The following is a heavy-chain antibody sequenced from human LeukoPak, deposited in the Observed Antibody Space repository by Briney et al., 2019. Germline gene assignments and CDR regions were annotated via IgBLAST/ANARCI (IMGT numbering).Heavy chain of an antibody. D-gene: IGHD2-15*01. J-gene: IGHJ4*02. Sequence: GGSLRLSCAASGXTFSSYAMSWVRQAPGKGLEWVSAISGSGGSTYYADSVKGRFTISRDNSKNTLYLQMNSLRAEDTAVYYCARDACSSGSCYSEWGQGTLVTVSS. CDR3: ARDACSSGSCYSE. V-gene: IGHV3-23*01. CDR2: ISGSGGST. CDR1: GXTFSSYA.